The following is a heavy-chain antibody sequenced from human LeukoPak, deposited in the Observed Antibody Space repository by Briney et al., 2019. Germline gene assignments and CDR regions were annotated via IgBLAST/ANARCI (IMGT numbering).Heavy chain of an antibody. J-gene: IGHJ6*03. V-gene: IGHV3-23*01. CDR1: GFTVSSNY. Sequence: GGSLRLSCAASGFTVSSNYMSWVRQAPGKGLEWVSTFSGSGFTIYYADSVRGRFTISRDDSKNMLYMQMNSLRAEDTAVYFCAKFKRFPYYYYMDVWGRGTTVTVSS. D-gene: IGHD5-24*01. CDR3: AKFKRFPYYYYMDV. CDR2: FSGSGFTI.